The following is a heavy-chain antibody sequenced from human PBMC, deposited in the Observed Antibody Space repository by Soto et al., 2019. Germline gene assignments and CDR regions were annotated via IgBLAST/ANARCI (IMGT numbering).Heavy chain of an antibody. V-gene: IGHV3-23*01. Sequence: GGSLRLSCVSSGFTFSTYAMRWVRQGPRKGLEWVSIISNDGATTYYADSVKGRFTISRDNSNNTVCLQMNSLRSEDTAVYYGAAAGSNSRKFDYWGQGALVTVSS. CDR3: AAAGSNSRKFDY. CDR2: ISNDGATT. CDR1: GFTFSTYA. D-gene: IGHD3-10*01. J-gene: IGHJ4*02.